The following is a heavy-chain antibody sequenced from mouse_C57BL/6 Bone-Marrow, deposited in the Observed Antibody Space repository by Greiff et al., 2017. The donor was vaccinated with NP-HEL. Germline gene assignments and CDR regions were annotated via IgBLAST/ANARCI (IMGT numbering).Heavy chain of an antibody. V-gene: IGHV6-6*01. CDR1: GFTFSDAW. D-gene: IGHD1-1*01. CDR3: TRVYYYGSSYWWYFDV. J-gene: IGHJ1*03. Sequence: EVKVEESGGGLVQPGGSMKLSCAASGFTFSDAWMDWVRQSPEKGLEWVAEIRNKANNHATYYAESVKGRFTISRDDSKSSVYLQMNSLRAEDTGMYYGTRVYYYGSSYWWYFDVWGTGTTVTVSS. CDR2: IRNKANNHAT.